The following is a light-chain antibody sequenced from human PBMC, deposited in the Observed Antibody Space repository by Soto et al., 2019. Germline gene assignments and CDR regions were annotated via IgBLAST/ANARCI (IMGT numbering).Light chain of an antibody. CDR2: DVS. CDR3: SSYATSGTPYV. J-gene: IGLJ1*01. V-gene: IGLV2-14*01. CDR1: SSDVGGHNY. Sequence: QSALTQPASVSGSPRQSITISCTGTSSDVGGHNYVSWYQQHPGKAPKLMIYDVSNRPSGVSNRFSGSKSGNTASLTISGLQAEDEADYYCSSYATSGTPYVFATGTKLTVL.